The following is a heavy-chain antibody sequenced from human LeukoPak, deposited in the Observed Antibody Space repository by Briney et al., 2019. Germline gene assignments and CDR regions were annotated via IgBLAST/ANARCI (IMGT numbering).Heavy chain of an antibody. CDR1: GGPITSTNY. Sequence: PSETLSLTCGVSGGPITSTNYWTWVRQPPGKGLEWIGEINHSGSTNYNPSLKSRVTISVDTSKNQFSLKLSSVTAADTAVYYCARGDGCSSTSCGPSYAFDIWGQGTMVTVSS. CDR2: INHSGST. V-gene: IGHV4-4*02. D-gene: IGHD2-2*01. CDR3: ARGDGCSSTSCGPSYAFDI. J-gene: IGHJ3*02.